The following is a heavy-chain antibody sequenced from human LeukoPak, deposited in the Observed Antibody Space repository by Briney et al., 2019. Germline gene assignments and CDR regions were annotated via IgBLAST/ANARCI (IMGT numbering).Heavy chain of an antibody. CDR2: ISSSSSYI. Sequence: GGSLRLSCAASGFTFSSYSMNWVRQAPGKGLEWVSSISSSSSYIYYADSVKGRFTISRDNAKNSLYLQMNSLRAEDTAVYYCARAGTMIVRYFDYWGQGTLVTVSS. V-gene: IGHV3-21*01. D-gene: IGHD3-22*01. CDR1: GFTFSSYS. J-gene: IGHJ4*02. CDR3: ARAGTMIVRYFDY.